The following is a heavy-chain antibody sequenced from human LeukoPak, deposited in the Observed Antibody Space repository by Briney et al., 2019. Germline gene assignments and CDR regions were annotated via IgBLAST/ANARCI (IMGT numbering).Heavy chain of an antibody. CDR1: GGTFSSYA. Sequence: GASVKVSCKASGGTFSSYAISWVRQAPGQGLEWMGGIIPIFGTANYAQKFQGRVTITADESTSTAYMELSSLRSEDTAVYYCARESELVAAAGHHFDYWGQGTLVTVSS. D-gene: IGHD6-13*01. CDR3: ARESELVAAAGHHFDY. V-gene: IGHV1-69*13. CDR2: IIPIFGTA. J-gene: IGHJ4*02.